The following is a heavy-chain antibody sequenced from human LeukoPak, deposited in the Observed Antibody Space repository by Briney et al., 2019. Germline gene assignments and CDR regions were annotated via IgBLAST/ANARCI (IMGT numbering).Heavy chain of an antibody. CDR2: IYYSGSI. Sequence: PSETLSLTCAVSGSSISSNNWWGWIRQPPGKALEWIGYIYYSGSIYYNPSLKSRVTISVDTSKNQFSLKLSSVTAADTAVYYCAREGAYCSSTSCNWFDPWGQGTLVTVSS. CDR3: AREGAYCSSTSCNWFDP. V-gene: IGHV4-28*03. CDR1: GSSISSNNW. D-gene: IGHD2-2*01. J-gene: IGHJ5*02.